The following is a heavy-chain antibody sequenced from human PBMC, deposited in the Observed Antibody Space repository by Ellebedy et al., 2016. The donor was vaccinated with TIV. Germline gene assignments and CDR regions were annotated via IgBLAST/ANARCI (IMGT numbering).Heavy chain of an antibody. Sequence: SETLSLTCTVSGGSISSDHWGWIRQPAGKGLEWIGRSYGRENRYNPSLKSRATMSLDTSKNQFSLRLSSVTAADTAMYYCARVIYDRGTKAFDIWGQGTMVTVSS. CDR2: SYGRENR. CDR1: GGSISSDH. J-gene: IGHJ3*02. D-gene: IGHD3-22*01. CDR3: ARVIYDRGTKAFDI. V-gene: IGHV4-4*07.